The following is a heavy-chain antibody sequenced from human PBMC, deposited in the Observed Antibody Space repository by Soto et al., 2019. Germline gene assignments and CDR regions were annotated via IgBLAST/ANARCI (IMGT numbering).Heavy chain of an antibody. CDR2: ILPRLGLT. J-gene: IGHJ4*02. V-gene: IGHV1-69*01. D-gene: IGHD3-22*01. CDR1: GGTFGKYG. CDR3: ARDRYYDDTGLYYESSD. Sequence: QVQLVQSGAEVKKPASSVKVSCKASGGTFGKYGISWVRQAPGQGLEWMGGILPRLGLTKSAQRFQGRVTFTADESTNTAYMELSGLRSEDTAVFYCARDRYYDDTGLYYESSDWGQGTLVTVSS.